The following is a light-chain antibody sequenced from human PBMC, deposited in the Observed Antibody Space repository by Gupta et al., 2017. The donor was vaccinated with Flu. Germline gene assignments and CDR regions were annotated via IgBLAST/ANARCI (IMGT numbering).Light chain of an antibody. CDR2: DTR. CDR1: TGAVTNGHY. CDR3: KLSYGAVRV. V-gene: IGLV7-46*01. J-gene: IGLJ2*01. Sequence: QAVVTQEPSLTVSPGGTVTLTCGSSTGAVTNGHYPYWLQQTPGQAPRTLIYDTRDRPSWTPARFSCSLPGGKAALTLSGAQSDDDDDYYCKLSYGAVRVFGGGTRLTVL.